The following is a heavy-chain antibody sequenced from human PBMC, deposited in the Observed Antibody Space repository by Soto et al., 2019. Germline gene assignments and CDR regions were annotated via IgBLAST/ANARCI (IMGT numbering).Heavy chain of an antibody. CDR1: GGTFSSYA. CDR2: IIPIFGTA. D-gene: IGHD3-22*01. Sequence: SVKVSCKASGGTFSSYAISWVRQAPGQGLEWMGGIIPIFGTANYAQKFQGRVTITADESTSTAYMELSSLRSEDTAVYYCARDSRPYYDSSGYYYDYWGQGTLVTVSS. V-gene: IGHV1-69*13. J-gene: IGHJ4*02. CDR3: ARDSRPYYDSSGYYYDY.